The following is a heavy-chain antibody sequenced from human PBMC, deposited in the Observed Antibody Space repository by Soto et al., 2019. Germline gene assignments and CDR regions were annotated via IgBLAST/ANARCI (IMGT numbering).Heavy chain of an antibody. CDR1: DDSISSSSYY. D-gene: IGHD3-10*01. CDR2: VYYSGTT. Sequence: QLQLQESGPGLVKPSETLSLTCTVSDDSISSSSYYWGWIRQTPGTGLEWIGSVYYSGTTYYNPSLKSRTTISVDTSKSQFSLKLGSVTAADTAVYYCARTTVARGLKSFDYWGQGTLVTVSS. J-gene: IGHJ4*02. CDR3: ARTTVARGLKSFDY. V-gene: IGHV4-39*01.